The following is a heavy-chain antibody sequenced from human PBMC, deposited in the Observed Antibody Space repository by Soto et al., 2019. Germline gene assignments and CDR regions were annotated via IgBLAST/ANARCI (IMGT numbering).Heavy chain of an antibody. D-gene: IGHD3-10*01. CDR1: GGTFSSYA. J-gene: IGHJ6*02. CDR3: ASPDRGGSYYYYGMDV. CDR2: IIPIFGTA. Sequence: QVQLVQSGAEVKKPGSSVKVSCKASGGTFSSYAISWVRQAPGQGLEWMGGIIPIFGTANYAQKFQGRVTITADESKSTAYMEVSSLRSEDTAVYYCASPDRGGSYYYYGMDVWGQGTTVTVSS. V-gene: IGHV1-69*01.